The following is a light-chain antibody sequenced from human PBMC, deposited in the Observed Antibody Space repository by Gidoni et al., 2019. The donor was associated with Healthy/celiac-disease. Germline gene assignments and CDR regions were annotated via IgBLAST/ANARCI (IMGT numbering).Light chain of an antibody. CDR2: AAS. CDR3: QKYNSAPLA. J-gene: IGKJ4*01. V-gene: IGKV1-27*01. Sequence: DIQLPQSPSSLSASVGDRVTITCRASQGSSNYLAWYQQKPGTVPQLLIYAASTLQSGVPSRFSGGGSRTDFTLTISRLQPEDVATYYCQKYNSAPLAFGGGTKVEIK. CDR1: QGSSNY.